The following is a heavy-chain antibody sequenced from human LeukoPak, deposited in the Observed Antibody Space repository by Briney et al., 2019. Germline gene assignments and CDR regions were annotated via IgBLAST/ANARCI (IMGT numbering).Heavy chain of an antibody. D-gene: IGHD2-15*01. CDR1: GYTFTTYG. J-gene: IGHJ4*02. CDR2: ISAYNGDT. CDR3: ARDHGSSCQLLDY. V-gene: IGHV1-18*01. Sequence: ASVKVSCKASGYTFTTYGVTWVRQAPRQGLEWMGWISAYNGDTNYAQKFQGRITMTTDTSTNTAYIELRSLRSDDTAVYYCARDHGSSCQLLDYWGQGTLVTVSS.